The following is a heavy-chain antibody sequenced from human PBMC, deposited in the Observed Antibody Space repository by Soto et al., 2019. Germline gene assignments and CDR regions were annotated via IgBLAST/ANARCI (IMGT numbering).Heavy chain of an antibody. D-gene: IGHD3-10*01. J-gene: IGHJ6*03. V-gene: IGHV3-9*01. CDR1: GFTFYNRG. Sequence: EVQLVESGGGLVQPGRSLRLSCVASGFTFYNRGMHWVRQAPGRGLEWVSGITWSSDSMGYADSVKGRFTISRDNAKNSLYLQMNSLRPEDTALYYCAKEDSGFSGYMDVWGKGTTVTVSS. CDR2: ITWSSDSM. CDR3: AKEDSGFSGYMDV.